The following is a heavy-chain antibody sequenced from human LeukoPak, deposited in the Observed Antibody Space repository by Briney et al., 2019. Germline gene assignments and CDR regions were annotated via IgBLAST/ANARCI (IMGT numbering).Heavy chain of an antibody. CDR3: VKGEAGYSSSSAAFDI. CDR2: ISWNSGSI. CDR1: GFTFDDYA. J-gene: IGHJ3*02. V-gene: IGHV3-9*03. Sequence: GGSLRLSCSASGFTFDDYAMHWVRQAPGKGLEWVSGISWNSGSIGYADSVKGRFTISRDNAKNSLYLQMNSLRAEDMALYYCVKGEAGYSSSSAAFDIWGQGTMVTVSS. D-gene: IGHD6-6*01.